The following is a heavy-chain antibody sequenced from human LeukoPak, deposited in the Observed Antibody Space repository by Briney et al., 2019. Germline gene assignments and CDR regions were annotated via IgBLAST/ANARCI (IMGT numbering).Heavy chain of an antibody. J-gene: IGHJ6*03. Sequence: ASVKVSCKASGYTFTSYDINWVRQATGQGLEWMGWMNPNRGNTGYAQKFKGRVTMTRNTYISTAYMELISLRSEDTAVYYCAKSETALGQYYYYYMDVWGKGTTVTVSS. CDR2: MNPNRGNT. V-gene: IGHV1-8*01. CDR1: GYTFTSYD. CDR3: AKSETALGQYYYYYMDV. D-gene: IGHD6-25*01.